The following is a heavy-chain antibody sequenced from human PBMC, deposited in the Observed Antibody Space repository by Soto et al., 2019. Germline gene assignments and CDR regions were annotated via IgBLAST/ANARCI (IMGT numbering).Heavy chain of an antibody. CDR3: RSSSRYSTDV. V-gene: IGHV4-39*01. Sequence: QLQLQESGPGLVKPSETLSLSCTVSGGSITSSSYWGLIRQPPGTGLEWIGSIYSTGNTYYNPSLKGPDTISADTSKNQFSLNLSSVTAADTAVYYCRSSSRYSTDVWGQGTTVYVSS. CDR2: IYSTGNT. D-gene: IGHD6-13*01. CDR1: GGSITSSSY. J-gene: IGHJ6*02.